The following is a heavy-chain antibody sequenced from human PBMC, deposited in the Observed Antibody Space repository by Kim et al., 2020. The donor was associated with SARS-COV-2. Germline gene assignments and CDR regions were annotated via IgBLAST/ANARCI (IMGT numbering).Heavy chain of an antibody. CDR3: ARCSVSGSPFGMYV. CDR1: GGSISSGGYS. D-gene: IGHD3-10*01. CDR2: IYYSGST. V-gene: IGHV4-30-2*01. Sequence: SETLSLTCAVSGGSISSGGYSWSWIRQPPGKGLEWIVYIYYSGSTYYNPSLKSRVTIAVDRPKNQLPLKLGSVTAADTTVYYCARCSVSGSPFGMYVWG. J-gene: IGHJ6*02.